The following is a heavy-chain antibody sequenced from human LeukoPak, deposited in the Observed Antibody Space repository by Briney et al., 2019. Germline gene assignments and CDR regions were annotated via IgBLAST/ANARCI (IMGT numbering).Heavy chain of an antibody. J-gene: IGHJ5*02. CDR2: IWYDGSNK. Sequence: GGSLRLSCAASGFTFSSYGMHWVRQAPGKGLEWVAVIWYDGSNKYYADSVKGRFTISRDNSKNTLYLQMNSLRAEDTAVYYCAKDALPMITFGGVIVDRHNWFDPWGQGTLVTVSS. D-gene: IGHD3-16*02. CDR3: AKDALPMITFGGVIVDRHNWFDP. CDR1: GFTFSSYG. V-gene: IGHV3-33*06.